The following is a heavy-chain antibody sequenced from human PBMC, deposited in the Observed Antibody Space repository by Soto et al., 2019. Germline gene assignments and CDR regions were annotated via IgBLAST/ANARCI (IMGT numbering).Heavy chain of an antibody. D-gene: IGHD3-16*01. J-gene: IGHJ4*02. CDR1: GGSISSYY. CDR3: ARAPLYGTFDY. Sequence: SDTLSLTCTVSGGSISSYYWSWIRQPPGKGLEWIGYIYYSGSTNYNPSLKSRVTISVDTSKNQFSLKLSSVIAADTVVYYCARAPLYGTFDYWGQGTPVTVSS. CDR2: IYYSGST. V-gene: IGHV4-59*01.